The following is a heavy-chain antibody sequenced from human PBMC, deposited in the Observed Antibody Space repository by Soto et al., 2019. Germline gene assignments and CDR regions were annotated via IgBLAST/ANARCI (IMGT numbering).Heavy chain of an antibody. CDR2: IYRSGST. CDR3: ARTLDYGHMDV. D-gene: IGHD3-16*01. V-gene: IGHV4-4*09. J-gene: IGHJ6*03. CDR1: GGSISSYY. Sequence: SETLSLTCTVSGGSISSYYWSWIRQPPGKGLEWIGYIYRSGSTKYNPSLKSRLTISVDTSKNQFSLKLSSVTAADTAVYYCARTLDYGHMDVWGKGTTVTVSS.